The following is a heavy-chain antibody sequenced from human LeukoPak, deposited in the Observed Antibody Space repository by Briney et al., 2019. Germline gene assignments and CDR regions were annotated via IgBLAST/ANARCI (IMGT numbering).Heavy chain of an antibody. CDR3: ARVDRYHYYLDV. CDR2: IMPLFNTA. Sequence: SVKVSCKASGGTFSSYSITWVRQAPGQGLEWMGGIMPLFNTANYAQQFQGRVTITTGESTSTAYMELSSLRFEDTAMYYCARVDRYHYYLDVWGKGTTVTVSS. V-gene: IGHV1-69*05. J-gene: IGHJ6*03. CDR1: GGTFSSYS.